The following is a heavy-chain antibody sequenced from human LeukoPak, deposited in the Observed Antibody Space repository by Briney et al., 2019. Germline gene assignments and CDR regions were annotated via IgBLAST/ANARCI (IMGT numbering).Heavy chain of an antibody. Sequence: GGSLRLSCAASGFTFDDYAMHWVRQPPGKGLVWVSRIYVDGRTTNYADSVKGRFTISRDNAKNTVYLEMNSLSVEDTATYYCIRDFRSADLWGQGTLVTVTS. CDR2: IYVDGRTT. V-gene: IGHV3-74*01. CDR3: IRDFRSADL. CDR1: GFTFDDYA. J-gene: IGHJ5*02.